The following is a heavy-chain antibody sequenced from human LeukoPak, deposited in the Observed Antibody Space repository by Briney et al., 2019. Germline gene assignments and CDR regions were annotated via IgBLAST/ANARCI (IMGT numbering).Heavy chain of an antibody. CDR2: INSDGSST. CDR3: TRFYDAFDI. Sequence: GGSLRLSCAASGFTFSSYWMHWVRQAPGKGLVWVSRINSDGSSTSYADSVKGRLTISRENAKNKLYLQMNSMRAEDTAVYYCTRFYDAFDIWGQGTMVTVSS. CDR1: GFTFSSYW. V-gene: IGHV3-74*01. D-gene: IGHD2/OR15-2a*01. J-gene: IGHJ3*02.